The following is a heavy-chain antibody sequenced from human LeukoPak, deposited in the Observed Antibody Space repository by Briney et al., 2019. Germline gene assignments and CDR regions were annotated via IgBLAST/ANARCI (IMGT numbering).Heavy chain of an antibody. Sequence: GGSLRLSCAASGFTFSTYSLNWVRQAPGKGLKWVSSISISGTYIYYADSVKGRFTISRDNAKNSLYLQMNSLRAEDTAVYYCARDFGSGSLDCWGQGTLVTVSS. CDR1: GFTFSTYS. CDR3: ARDFGSGSLDC. J-gene: IGHJ4*02. V-gene: IGHV3-21*01. D-gene: IGHD3-10*01. CDR2: ISISGTYI.